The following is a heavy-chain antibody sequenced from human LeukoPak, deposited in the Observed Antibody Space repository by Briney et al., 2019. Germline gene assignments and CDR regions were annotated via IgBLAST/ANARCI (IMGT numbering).Heavy chain of an antibody. J-gene: IGHJ5*02. CDR1: GYTFTSYY. CDR2: INPSGGST. D-gene: IGHD3-10*01. CDR3: ARRNYGSGSYYNWFGWFDP. V-gene: IGHV1-46*01. Sequence: GASVKVSCKASGYTFTSYYMHWVRQAPGQGLEWMGIINPSGGSTGYAQKFQGRVTMTRDTSTSTVYMELSSLRSEDTAVYYCARRNYGSGSYYNWFGWFDPWGQGTLVTVSS.